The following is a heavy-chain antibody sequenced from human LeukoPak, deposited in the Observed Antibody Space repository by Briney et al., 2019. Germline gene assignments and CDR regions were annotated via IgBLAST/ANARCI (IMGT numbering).Heavy chain of an antibody. Sequence: GESLKISCKGSGYSFTSYWIGWVRQMPGKGLEWMGIIYPGDSDTRYSPSFQGQVTISADKTISTAYLQWSSLKASDTAMYYCARHGGSGYELYYYYYMDVWGKGTTVTVSS. CDR3: ARHGGSGYELYYYYYMDV. CDR1: GYSFTSYW. D-gene: IGHD5-12*01. J-gene: IGHJ6*03. V-gene: IGHV5-51*01. CDR2: IYPGDSDT.